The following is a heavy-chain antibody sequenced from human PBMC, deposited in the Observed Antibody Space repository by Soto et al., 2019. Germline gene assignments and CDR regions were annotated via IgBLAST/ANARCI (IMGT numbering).Heavy chain of an antibody. Sequence: GASVKVSCKASGYTFSNYGFTWVRQAPGQGLEWMAWISSYNGNTNYAQNLQGRVTVTFDTHTNTVQMEMRSLRSDDTAVYYCARDLTPHALAGTPAYWGQGTLVTVSS. CDR3: ARDLTPHALAGTPAY. J-gene: IGHJ4*02. V-gene: IGHV1-18*01. CDR2: ISSYNGNT. CDR1: GYTFSNYG. D-gene: IGHD6-19*01.